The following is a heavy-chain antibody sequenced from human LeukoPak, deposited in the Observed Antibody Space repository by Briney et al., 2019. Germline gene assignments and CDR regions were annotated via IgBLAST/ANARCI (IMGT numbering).Heavy chain of an antibody. CDR2: TRNKVNSYTT. J-gene: IGHJ3*02. CDR3: VRDTSCSGGICYPFDI. CDR1: GFTFSSYS. Sequence: PGGSLRLSCAASGFTFSSYSMNWVRQAPGKGLEWVGRTRNKVNSYTTEYAASVKGRFTISRDDSKNSVYLQMNSLKTEDTAVYYCVRDTSCSGGICYPFDIWGQGTMVTVSS. D-gene: IGHD2-15*01. V-gene: IGHV3-72*01.